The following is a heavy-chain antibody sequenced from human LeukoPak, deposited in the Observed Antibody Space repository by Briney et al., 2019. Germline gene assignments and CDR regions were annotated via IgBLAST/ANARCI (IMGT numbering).Heavy chain of an antibody. V-gene: IGHV4-31*03. J-gene: IGHJ4*02. CDR1: GGSISSGGYY. CDR2: IYYSGST. D-gene: IGHD3-10*01. Sequence: SETLSLTCTVSGGSISSGGYYWSWIRQHPGKGLEWIGCIYYSGSTYYNPSLKSRVTVSVDTSKNQFSLKLSSVTAADTAVYYCATLLLWFGELYFDYWGQGTLVTVSS. CDR3: ATLLLWFGELYFDY.